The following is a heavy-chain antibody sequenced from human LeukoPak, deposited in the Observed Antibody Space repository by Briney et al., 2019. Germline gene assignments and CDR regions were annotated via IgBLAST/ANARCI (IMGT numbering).Heavy chain of an antibody. Sequence: SVKVSRKASGGTFSSYTISWVRQAPGQGLEWMGRIIPILGIANYAQKFQGRVTITADKSTSTAYMELSSLRSEDTAVYYCASLVYSNTARYYFDYWGQGTLVTVSS. CDR3: ASLVYSNTARYYFDY. D-gene: IGHD4-11*01. V-gene: IGHV1-69*02. CDR1: GGTFSSYT. CDR2: IIPILGIA. J-gene: IGHJ4*02.